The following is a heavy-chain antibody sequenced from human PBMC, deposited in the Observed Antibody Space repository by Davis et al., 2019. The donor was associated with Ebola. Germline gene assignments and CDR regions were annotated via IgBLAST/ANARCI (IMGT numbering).Heavy chain of an antibody. CDR3: ARDGGYCTNGVCPRDGMDV. Sequence: PGGSLRLSCAASGFTVSSNYMSWVRQAPGKGLEWVSVIYSGGSTYYADSVKGRFTISRHNSKNTLYLQMNSLRAEDTAVYYCARDGGYCTNGVCPRDGMDVWGQGTTVTVSS. V-gene: IGHV3-53*04. J-gene: IGHJ6*02. CDR2: IYSGGST. CDR1: GFTVSSNY. D-gene: IGHD2-8*01.